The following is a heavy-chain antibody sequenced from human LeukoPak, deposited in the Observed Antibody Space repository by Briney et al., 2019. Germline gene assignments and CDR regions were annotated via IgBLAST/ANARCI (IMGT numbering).Heavy chain of an antibody. J-gene: IGHJ3*01. Sequence: GASVKVSCKASGYTFTSYYMHWVRQAPGQGLEWVGIINPSGGSTSYAQKFQGRVTMTRDTSTSTAYMELRSLRSDDTAVYYCARGDSYDAFDVWGQGTMVTVSS. V-gene: IGHV1-46*01. CDR3: ARGDSYDAFDV. CDR1: GYTFTSYY. CDR2: INPSGGST. D-gene: IGHD3-10*01.